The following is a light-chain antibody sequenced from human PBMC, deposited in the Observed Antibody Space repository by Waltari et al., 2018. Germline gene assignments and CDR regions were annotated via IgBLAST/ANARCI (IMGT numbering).Light chain of an antibody. V-gene: IGLV8-61*01. CDR1: SGSASTTSY. Sequence: QTVVTQEPSLSVSPGGTVTLTCALSSGSASTTSYATWYRPTPGQPPRTPLYKGNTRSSVVPDRFSGSILGNKVALTITGAQADDESDYYCSLYMGSGIWVFGGGTKLTVL. J-gene: IGLJ3*02. CDR3: SLYMGSGIWV. CDR2: KGN.